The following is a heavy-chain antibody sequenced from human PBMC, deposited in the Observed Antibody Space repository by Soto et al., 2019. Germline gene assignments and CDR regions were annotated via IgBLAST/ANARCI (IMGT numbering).Heavy chain of an antibody. D-gene: IGHD3-16*01. V-gene: IGHV3-23*01. CDR2: ISGSGGST. J-gene: IGHJ6*02. CDR3: AKDAFDGGGNQYGMDV. Sequence: EVQLLESGGGLVQPGESLRLSCAASGFTFSSYAMSWVRQAPGKGLEWVSPISGSGGSTYYADSVKGRFTISRDDSKKMLYLQVNSLRAEDAAVYYCAKDAFDGGGNQYGMDVWGQGTTVTVSS. CDR1: GFTFSSYA.